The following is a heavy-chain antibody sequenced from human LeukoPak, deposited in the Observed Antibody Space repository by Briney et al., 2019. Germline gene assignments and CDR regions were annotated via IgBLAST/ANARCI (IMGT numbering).Heavy chain of an antibody. D-gene: IGHD2-2*01. V-gene: IGHV5-51*01. Sequence: GESLKISCKGSGYSFTSYWIGWVRQMPGKGLEWMGIIYPGDSDTRYSPSFQGQVTISADKSISTAYLQWSSLKASDTAMYYCARHQGPHCSSTSCYYAFDIWGQGTMVTVSS. CDR3: ARHQGPHCSSTSCYYAFDI. CDR1: GYSFTSYW. J-gene: IGHJ3*02. CDR2: IYPGDSDT.